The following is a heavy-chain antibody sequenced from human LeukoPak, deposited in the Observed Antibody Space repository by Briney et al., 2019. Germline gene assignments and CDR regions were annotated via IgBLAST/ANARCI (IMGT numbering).Heavy chain of an antibody. V-gene: IGHV3-30*02. CDR2: IQYDGSYV. CDR3: VRKMGLAGWYFDL. D-gene: IGHD6-19*01. Sequence: GGSLRLSCAASAFAFSSHDMHWVRQAPGKGLEWVIFIQYDGSYVNCGASARGRFTISRDNSENTLYLQMNSLRADDTAVYYCVRKMGLAGWYFDLWGRGTLVTVSS. CDR1: AFAFSSHD. J-gene: IGHJ2*01.